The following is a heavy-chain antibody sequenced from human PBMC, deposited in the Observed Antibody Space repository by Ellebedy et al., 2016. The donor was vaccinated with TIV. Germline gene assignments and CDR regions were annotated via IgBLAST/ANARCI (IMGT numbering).Heavy chain of an antibody. CDR2: ISWDGGST. CDR1: GFTFDDYT. D-gene: IGHD6-13*01. CDR3: AKAPAAGSYFDY. J-gene: IGHJ4*02. V-gene: IGHV3-43*01. Sequence: GESLKISXAASGFTFDDYTMHWVRQAPGKGLEWVSLISWDGGSTYYADSVKGRFTISRDNSKNSLYLQMNSLRTEDTALYYCAKAPAAGSYFDYWGQGTLVTVSS.